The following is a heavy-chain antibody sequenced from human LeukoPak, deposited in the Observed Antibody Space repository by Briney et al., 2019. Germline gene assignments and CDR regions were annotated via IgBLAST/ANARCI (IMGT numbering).Heavy chain of an antibody. J-gene: IGHJ3*02. D-gene: IGHD2-2*01. CDR1: GFTFSSYW. Sequence: SGGSLRLSCAASGFTFSSYWMSWVRQAPGKGLEWVANIKQDGSEKYYVDSVKGRFTISRDNAKNSLFLQMNSLRAEDTAVYFCATETLPATIVAFDIWGQGTMVTVSS. V-gene: IGHV3-7*04. CDR2: IKQDGSEK. CDR3: ATETLPATIVAFDI.